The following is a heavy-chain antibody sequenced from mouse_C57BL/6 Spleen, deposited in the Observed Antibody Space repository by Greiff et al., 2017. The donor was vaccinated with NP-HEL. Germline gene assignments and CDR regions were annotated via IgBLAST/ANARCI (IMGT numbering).Heavy chain of an antibody. Sequence: EVQLQQSGPELVKPGASVKISCKASGYTFTDYYMNWVKQSHGKSLEWIGDINPNNGGTSYNQKFKGKATLTVDKSSSTAYMELRSLTSEDSAVYYCARFENWDAIDYWGQGTTLTVSS. D-gene: IGHD4-1*01. J-gene: IGHJ2*01. CDR2: INPNNGGT. V-gene: IGHV1-26*01. CDR3: ARFENWDAIDY. CDR1: GYTFTDYY.